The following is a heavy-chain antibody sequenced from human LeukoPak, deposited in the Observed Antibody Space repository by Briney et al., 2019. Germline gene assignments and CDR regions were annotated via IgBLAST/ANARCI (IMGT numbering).Heavy chain of an antibody. Sequence: ASVKVSCKASGGTFSSYAISWVRQAPGQGLEWMGRINPNSGGTNYAQKFQGRVTMTRDTSISTAYMELSRLRSDDTAVYYCAREKWFGESHDAFDIWGQGTMVTVSS. J-gene: IGHJ3*02. CDR2: INPNSGGT. CDR3: AREKWFGESHDAFDI. V-gene: IGHV1-2*06. D-gene: IGHD3-10*01. CDR1: GGTFSSYA.